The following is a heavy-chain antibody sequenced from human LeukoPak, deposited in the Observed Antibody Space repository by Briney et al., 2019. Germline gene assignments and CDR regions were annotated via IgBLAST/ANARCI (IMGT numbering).Heavy chain of an antibody. CDR3: ARTGQYYYDSSGYFKNDY. D-gene: IGHD3-22*01. V-gene: IGHV1-69*05. J-gene: IGHJ4*02. CDR2: INPIFGTA. Sequence: SSVNVSCKASGGTFSSYAISSVGQAPGQRLEWMGRINPIFGTANYAQKFQGRVTITTDESTTTAYMELSSLRSADTAVYYCARTGQYYYDSSGYFKNDYWGQGTLVTVSS. CDR1: GGTFSSYA.